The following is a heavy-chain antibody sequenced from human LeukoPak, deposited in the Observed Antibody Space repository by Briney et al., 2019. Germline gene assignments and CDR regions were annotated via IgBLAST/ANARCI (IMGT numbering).Heavy chain of an antibody. V-gene: IGHV5-51*01. CDR3: ARSGDMTTVTSGYYYYGMDV. Sequence: ESLKISCKGSGYSFTSYWIGWVRQMPGKGLEWMGIIYPGDSDTRYSPSFQGQVTISADKSISTAYLQWSSLKASDTAMYYCARSGDMTTVTSGYYYYGMDVWGQGTTVTVSS. CDR2: IYPGDSDT. J-gene: IGHJ6*02. D-gene: IGHD4-17*01. CDR1: GYSFTSYW.